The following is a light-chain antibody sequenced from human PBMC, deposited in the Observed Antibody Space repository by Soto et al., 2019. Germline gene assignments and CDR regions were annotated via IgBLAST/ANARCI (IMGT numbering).Light chain of an antibody. CDR2: GGS. CDR1: QSISGW. V-gene: IGKV1-5*01. CDR3: QQYYSYPT. Sequence: DIQMNQSPSTLSASVGDIVTITCRASQSISGWLAWYQQKPGKAPNLLIHGGSILQSGVPSRFSGSGSGTDFTLTISCLQSEDFATYYCQQYYSYPTCGQGTRLEI. J-gene: IGKJ5*01.